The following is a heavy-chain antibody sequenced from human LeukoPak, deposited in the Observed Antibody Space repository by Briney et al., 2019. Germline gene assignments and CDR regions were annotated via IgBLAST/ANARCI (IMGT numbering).Heavy chain of an antibody. CDR2: ISYDGSNK. V-gene: IGHV3-30*04. J-gene: IGHJ3*02. D-gene: IGHD3-9*01. CDR1: GFTFSSYA. CDR3: ASGLRYFDWLGDAFDI. Sequence: GGSLRLSCAASGFTFSSYAMHWVRQAPGKGLEAVAVISYDGSNKYYADSVKGRFTISRDNSKNTLYLQMNSLRAEDTAVYYCASGLRYFDWLGDAFDIWGQGTMVTVSS.